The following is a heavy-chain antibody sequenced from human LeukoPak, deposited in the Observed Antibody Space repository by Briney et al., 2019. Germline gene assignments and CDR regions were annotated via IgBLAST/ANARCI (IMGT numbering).Heavy chain of an antibody. CDR3: ARRLGYCSSTSCYAWFDP. J-gene: IGHJ5*02. D-gene: IGHD2-2*01. CDR2: INPGDSDT. CDR1: GYSFTSSW. Sequence: GESLKISCQASGYSFTSSWIGWARQMPGKGLEWMAIINPGDSDTRYSPSFQGQVTISADKSISTAYLQWSSLKASDTAMYYCARRLGYCSSTSCYAWFDPWGQGTLVTVSS. V-gene: IGHV5-51*01.